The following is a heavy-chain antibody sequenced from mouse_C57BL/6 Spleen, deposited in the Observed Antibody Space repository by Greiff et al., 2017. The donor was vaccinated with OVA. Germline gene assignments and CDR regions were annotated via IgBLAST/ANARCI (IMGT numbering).Heavy chain of an antibody. CDR3: ARWGSSGFGDYFDY. D-gene: IGHD3-2*02. V-gene: IGHV1-82*01. Sequence: VQLQQSGPELVKPGASVKISCKASGYAFSSSWMNWVKQRPGKGLEWIGRIYPGDGDTNYNGKFKGKATLTADKSSSTAYMQLSSLTSEDSAVYFCARWGSSGFGDYFDYWGQGTTLTVSS. CDR1: GYAFSSSW. CDR2: IYPGDGDT. J-gene: IGHJ2*01.